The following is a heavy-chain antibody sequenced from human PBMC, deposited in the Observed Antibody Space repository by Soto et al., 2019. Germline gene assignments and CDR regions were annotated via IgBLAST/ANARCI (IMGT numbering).Heavy chain of an antibody. Sequence: VQLVESGGGLVQPGGCLRLSCEISGFNFNTYWMHWVRQAPGKGVVWVSRVNSDGTITDYADSVKGRFTISRDNAKKRLYLEMSSLRADDTAVYYCTRDGGGRYYGGFDNWGQGTLVTVSS. CDR3: TRDGGGRYYGGFDN. J-gene: IGHJ4*02. V-gene: IGHV3-74*01. CDR2: VNSDGTIT. D-gene: IGHD1-26*01. CDR1: GFNFNTYW.